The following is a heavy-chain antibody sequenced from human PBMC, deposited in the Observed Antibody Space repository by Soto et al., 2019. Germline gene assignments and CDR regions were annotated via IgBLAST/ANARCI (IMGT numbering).Heavy chain of an antibody. D-gene: IGHD6-13*01. V-gene: IGHV4-61*01. CDR1: GGSVSSGSYY. CDR2: IYYSGST. CDR3: ATGIYTSSWFGVDF. Sequence: SETLSLTCTVSGGSVSSGSYYWSWIRQPPGKGLEWIGYIYYSGSTSYSPSLKSRVTISVDTSKNQFSLKLSSVTAADTGVYYCATGIYTSSWFGVDFWGQGTLVTVSS. J-gene: IGHJ4*02.